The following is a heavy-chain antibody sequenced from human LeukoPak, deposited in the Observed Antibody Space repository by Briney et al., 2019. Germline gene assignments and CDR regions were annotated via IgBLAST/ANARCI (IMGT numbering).Heavy chain of an antibody. CDR1: GXSISSSSSY. CDR2: IYYSGST. J-gene: IGHJ4*02. CDR3: ARHESIIVVVAARGFDY. D-gene: IGHD2-15*01. Sequence: SETLSLTCTVSGXSISSSSSYWGWIRQPPGKGLEWIGSIYYSGSTSYNPSLKSRVTISVDTSKNQFSLKLSSVTAADTAVYYCARHESIIVVVAARGFDYWGQGTLVTVSS. V-gene: IGHV4-39*01.